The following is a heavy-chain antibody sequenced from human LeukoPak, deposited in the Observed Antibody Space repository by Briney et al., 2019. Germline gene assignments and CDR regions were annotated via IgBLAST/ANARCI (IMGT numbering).Heavy chain of an antibody. V-gene: IGHV3-21*06. Sequence: GGSLRLSCAASGFTFSSYTMHWVRQAPGKGLDWVSSINSRSDTIFYAESVRGRFTISRDNVKNSLYLQLNSLRVEDTAIYYRARDVMVRNWFDPWGQGTLVTVSS. CDR1: GFTFSSYT. CDR2: INSRSDTI. CDR3: ARDVMVRNWFDP. D-gene: IGHD3-10*01. J-gene: IGHJ5*02.